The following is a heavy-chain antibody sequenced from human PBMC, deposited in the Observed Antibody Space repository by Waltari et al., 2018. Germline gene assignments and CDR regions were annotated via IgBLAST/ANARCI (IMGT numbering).Heavy chain of an antibody. CDR1: GVAVSNNY. Sequence: EVQLVESGGGLIQPGGSLRLSCESSGVAVSNNYMTWLRQGPGKGPELVSLIYSGGTTYYADSVRGRFTISRDGSKNTVYLQMNSLRAEDTAVYFCARNQVETALGYWGQGTLVTVSS. V-gene: IGHV3-53*01. CDR3: ARNQVETALGY. J-gene: IGHJ4*02. D-gene: IGHD2-21*02. CDR2: IYSGGTT.